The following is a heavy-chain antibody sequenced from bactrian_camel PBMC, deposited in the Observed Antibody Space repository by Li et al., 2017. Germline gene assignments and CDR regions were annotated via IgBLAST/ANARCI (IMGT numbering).Heavy chain of an antibody. J-gene: IGHJ4*01. CDR1: GRTYIKWC. Sequence: HVQLVESGGGSVQAGGSLRLSCAASGRTYIKWCMGWFREVPGKEREGIATIDSGGITAYADSVKGRFTISKDNAKNILYLQMNSLKPEDTATYYCRAEDMHQLRGFCPPLWGQGTQVTVS. V-gene: IGHV3S53*01. CDR2: IDSGGIT. CDR3: RAEDMHQLRGFCPPL.